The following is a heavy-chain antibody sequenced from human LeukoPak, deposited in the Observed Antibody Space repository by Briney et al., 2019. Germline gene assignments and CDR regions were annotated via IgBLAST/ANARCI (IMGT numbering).Heavy chain of an antibody. J-gene: IGHJ6*02. D-gene: IGHD4-17*01. CDR3: ARDGGDGDYELFGYYYYGMDV. Sequence: ASVKVSCKASGYTFTSYGISWVRQAPGQGLEWMGGISAYNGNTNYAQKLQGRVTMTTDTPTSTAYMELRSLRSDDTAVYYCARDGGDGDYELFGYYYYGMDVWGQGTTVTVSS. CDR2: ISAYNGNT. CDR1: GYTFTSYG. V-gene: IGHV1-18*01.